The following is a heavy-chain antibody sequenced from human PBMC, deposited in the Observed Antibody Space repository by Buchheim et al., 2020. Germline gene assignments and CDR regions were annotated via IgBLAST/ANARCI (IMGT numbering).Heavy chain of an antibody. CDR2: ISYDGSNK. V-gene: IGHV3-30*18. CDR3: AKVGGGSGGSVSDYYYYGIDV. D-gene: IGHD2-15*01. CDR1: GFTFSSYG. Sequence: QVQLVESGGGVVQPGRSLRLSCAASGFTFSSYGMHWVRQAPGKGLEWVAVISYDGSNKYYADSVKGRFTISRDNSKNTLYLQMNSLSAEDTAVYYCAKVGGGSGGSVSDYYYYGIDVWGQGTT. J-gene: IGHJ6*02.